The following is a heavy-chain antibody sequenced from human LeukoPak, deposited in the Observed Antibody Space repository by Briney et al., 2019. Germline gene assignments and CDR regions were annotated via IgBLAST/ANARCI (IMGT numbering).Heavy chain of an antibody. CDR3: AETGGSGSYLRHYYMDV. D-gene: IGHD3-10*01. CDR1: GFTVSSNY. CDR2: IYSGGST. V-gene: IGHV3-66*01. J-gene: IGHJ6*03. Sequence: GGSLRLSCAASGFTVSSNYMSWVRQARGKGLEWVSVIYSGGSTYYADSVKGRFTISRDNSKNTLYLQMNSLRAEDTAVYYCAETGGSGSYLRHYYMDVWGKGTTVTVSS.